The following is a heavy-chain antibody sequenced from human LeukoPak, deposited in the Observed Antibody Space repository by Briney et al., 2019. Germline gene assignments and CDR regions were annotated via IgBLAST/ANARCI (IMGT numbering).Heavy chain of an antibody. CDR3: ARKHYDFWSGNKDYYYYMDV. CDR2: ISGSGGST. Sequence: GGSLRLSCAASGFTFSSYAMSWVRQAPGKGLEWVSAISGSGGSTYYADSVKGRFTISRDNSKNTLYLQMNSLRAEDTAVYYCARKHYDFWSGNKDYYYYMDVWGKGTTVIVSS. J-gene: IGHJ6*03. D-gene: IGHD3-3*01. CDR1: GFTFSSYA. V-gene: IGHV3-23*01.